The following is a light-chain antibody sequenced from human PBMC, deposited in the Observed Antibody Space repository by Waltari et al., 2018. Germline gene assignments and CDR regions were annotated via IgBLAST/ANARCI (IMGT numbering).Light chain of an antibody. CDR3: QTYDSSLGSVV. J-gene: IGLJ2*01. CDR2: GNS. V-gene: IGLV1-40*01. CDR1: SSNLGAGHD. Sequence: QSVLTQPPSVSGAPGLRVTVSCTGSSSNLGAGHDVHWYPQVPGEAPKLRLYGNSNRPSGVPDRFSASKSGASASRAITGLRAEDEADYYCQTYDSSLGSVVFGGGTKLTVL.